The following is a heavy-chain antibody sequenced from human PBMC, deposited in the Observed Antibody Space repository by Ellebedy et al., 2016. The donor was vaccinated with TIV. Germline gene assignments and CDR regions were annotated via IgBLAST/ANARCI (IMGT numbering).Heavy chain of an antibody. CDR1: GASISSGSYY. CDR2: FYYTGST. J-gene: IGHJ4*02. D-gene: IGHD4-23*01. V-gene: IGHV4-61*01. CDR3: ASWGDYGGNRHLDY. Sequence: SETLSLXCTVSGASISSGSYYWNWIRQAPGKGLEWIGSFYYTGSTKYNPSLKSRVTISVDSSKNQFALKLSYVTAADTAVYYCASWGDYGGNRHLDYWGQGTLVTVSS.